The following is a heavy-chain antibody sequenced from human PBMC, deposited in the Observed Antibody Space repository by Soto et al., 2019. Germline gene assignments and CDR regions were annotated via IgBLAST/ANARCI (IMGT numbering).Heavy chain of an antibody. Sequence: GGSLRLSCAASGFTFTGYSMSWVRQAPGTGLEWVSTLTASGNTYYADSVKGRFTISRDSSKNTLYLLMNSLRAEDTAVYYCARDPAPSIVVVTSIRHWGQGTLVTVSS. CDR1: GFTFTGYS. V-gene: IGHV3-23*01. CDR3: ARDPAPSIVVVTSIRH. CDR2: LTASGNT. D-gene: IGHD2-21*02. J-gene: IGHJ4*02.